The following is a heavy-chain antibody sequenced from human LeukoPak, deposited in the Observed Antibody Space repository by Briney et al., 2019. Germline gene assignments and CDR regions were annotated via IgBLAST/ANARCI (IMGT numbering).Heavy chain of an antibody. CDR2: ISGDGGST. Sequence: GGSLRLSCAASGFPFSSSWVHWVRQAPGKGLVWVSRISGDGGSTEYADSVKGRFAISRDNSKNMLHLQMSSLTGEDTALYYCVRRGDASSGWGDHDYWGQGALVTVSS. CDR1: GFPFSSSW. CDR3: VRRGDASSGWGDHDY. V-gene: IGHV3-74*01. D-gene: IGHD6-19*01. J-gene: IGHJ4*02.